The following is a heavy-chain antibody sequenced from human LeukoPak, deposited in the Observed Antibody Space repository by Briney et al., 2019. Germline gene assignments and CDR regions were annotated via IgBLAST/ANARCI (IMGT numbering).Heavy chain of an antibody. J-gene: IGHJ4*02. Sequence: ASVKVSCKASGYTFTSYYMHWVRQAPGQGLEWMGIINPSGGSTSYAQKFQGRVTMTRDMSTSTVYMELSSLRSEDTAVYYCARDMDCSGGSCYLIPDYWGQGTLVTVSS. CDR2: INPSGGST. V-gene: IGHV1-46*01. CDR3: ARDMDCSGGSCYLIPDY. CDR1: GYTFTSYY. D-gene: IGHD2-15*01.